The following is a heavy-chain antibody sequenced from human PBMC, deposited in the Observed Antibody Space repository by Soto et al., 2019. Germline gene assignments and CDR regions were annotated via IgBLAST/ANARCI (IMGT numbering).Heavy chain of an antibody. CDR3: ARYCSSTGYYYYYYMDV. V-gene: IGHV3-11*01. Sequence: QVQLVESGGGLVKPGGSLRLSCAASGFTFSDYYMSWIRQAPGKELEWVSYISSSGSTIYYADSVKGRFTISRDNAKKSLYLQMNSLRSEDTAVYYCARYCSSTGYYYYYYMDVWGKGTTVTVSS. CDR1: GFTFSDYY. J-gene: IGHJ6*03. D-gene: IGHD2-2*01. CDR2: ISSSGSTI.